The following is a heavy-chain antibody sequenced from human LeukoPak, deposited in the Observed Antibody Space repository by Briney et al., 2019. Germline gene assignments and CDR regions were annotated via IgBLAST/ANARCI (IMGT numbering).Heavy chain of an antibody. D-gene: IGHD5-18*01. V-gene: IGHV5-51*01. Sequence: GESLKISCKGSGYSFTSYWIGWVRQMPGKGLEWMGIIYPGDSDTRYSPSFQGQVTISADKSISTAYLQWSSLKASDTAMYYCARPEKYSYGWPAREGGLGYWGQGTLVTVSS. CDR3: ARPEKYSYGWPAREGGLGY. CDR1: GYSFTSYW. CDR2: IYPGDSDT. J-gene: IGHJ4*02.